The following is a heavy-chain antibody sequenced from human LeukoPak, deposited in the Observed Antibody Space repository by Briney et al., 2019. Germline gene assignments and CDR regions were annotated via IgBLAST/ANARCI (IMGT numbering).Heavy chain of an antibody. V-gene: IGHV1-18*01. CDR2: IHTYNGNT. D-gene: IGHD3-3*01. CDR3: ARQRFLEWPNDAFDI. CDR1: GYTFSNHG. Sequence: ASVKVSCKTSGYTFSNHGIAWVRQAPGQGLEWMGWIHTYNGNTNYAQKLQGRVTMTTDTSTSTAYMELRSLRSDDTAVYYCARQRFLEWPNDAFDIWGQGTMVTVSS. J-gene: IGHJ3*02.